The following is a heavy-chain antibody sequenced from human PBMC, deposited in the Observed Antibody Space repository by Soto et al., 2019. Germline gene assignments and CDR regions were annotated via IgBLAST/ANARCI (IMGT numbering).Heavy chain of an antibody. V-gene: IGHV4-39*01. D-gene: IGHD6-19*01. CDR2: IFYSGST. CDR3: ERRYGWLYFDY. J-gene: IGHJ4*02. Sequence: PSETLSLTCTVSGDSISSSNYFWGWIRQPPGKGLEWIGTIFYSGSTYYNPSLKSRVTISVDTSKNQFSLRLISVTAADTALYYGERRYGWLYFDYWGQXSLVTVSA. CDR1: GDSISSSNYF.